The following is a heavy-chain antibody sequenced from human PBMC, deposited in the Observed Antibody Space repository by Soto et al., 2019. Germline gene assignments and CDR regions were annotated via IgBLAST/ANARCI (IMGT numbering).Heavy chain of an antibody. CDR3: ARESHDILTGPPWVWYFDL. CDR1: GGSFSGYY. V-gene: IGHV4-34*01. J-gene: IGHJ2*01. Sequence: QVQLQQWGAGPLRPLETLSLTCGVSGGSFSGYYWAWIRQCPGKGLEWIGEINDRGSFNYNPSLKSRVSISVDTSRNHYSLDLATVTAADPAVYYCARESHDILTGPPWVWYFDLWGRGTLVTVSS. CDR2: INDRGSF. D-gene: IGHD3-9*01.